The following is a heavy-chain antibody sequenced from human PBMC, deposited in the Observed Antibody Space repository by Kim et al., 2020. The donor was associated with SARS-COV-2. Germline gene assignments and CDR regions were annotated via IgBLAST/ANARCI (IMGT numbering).Heavy chain of an antibody. V-gene: IGHV4-59*01. CDR1: GGSIDGYY. J-gene: IGHJ4*02. Sequence: SETLSLSCTVSGGSIDGYYWTWIRQPPGKGLEWIGYIRYSGRTSYNPSFTGRVAISVDTSKNHFSLKLTSVTAADTAMYYCARLPDFTGWPFDSWGQGALVTVSS. CDR2: IRYSGRT. CDR3: ARLPDFTGWPFDS. D-gene: IGHD2-8*02.